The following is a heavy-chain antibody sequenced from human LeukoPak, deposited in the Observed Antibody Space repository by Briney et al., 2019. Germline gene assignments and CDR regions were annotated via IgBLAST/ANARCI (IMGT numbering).Heavy chain of an antibody. CDR3: AKGLRFLEWLGV. Sequence: PGGSLRLSCAASGFTFSSYAMSWVRHAPGKGREGVLASSGSGGSTYYAGSGKGRFTSSRDNSKNTLYLQMNSLRAEDTAVYYCAKGLRFLEWLGVWGKGTTVTVSS. D-gene: IGHD3-3*01. V-gene: IGHV3-23*01. CDR1: GFTFSSYA. J-gene: IGHJ6*04. CDR2: SSGSGGST.